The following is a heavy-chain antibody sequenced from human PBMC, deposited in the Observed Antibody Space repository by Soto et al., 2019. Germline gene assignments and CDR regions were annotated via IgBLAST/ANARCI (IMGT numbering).Heavy chain of an antibody. V-gene: IGHV4-31*03. J-gene: IGHJ4*02. D-gene: IGHD3-10*01. Sequence: QVQLQESGPGLVKPSQTLSLTCTVSGGSISSGGYYWSWIRQHPGKGLEWIGYIYYRGSTYYNPSLKSRVTISVDTSKNQSSLKLSSVTAADTAVYYCATYGSGTYKPTTFDYWGQGTLVTVSS. CDR2: IYYRGST. CDR1: GGSISSGGYY. CDR3: ATYGSGTYKPTTFDY.